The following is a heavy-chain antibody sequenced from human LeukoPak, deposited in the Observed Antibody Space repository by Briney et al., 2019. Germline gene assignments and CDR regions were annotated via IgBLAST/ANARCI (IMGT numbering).Heavy chain of an antibody. CDR3: ARAGLVPGRAFDI. V-gene: IGHV3-7*04. Sequence: PGGTLRLSCAASGFTFSSYWMSWVRQAPGKGLEWVANIKQDGSEKYVDSVKGRFTISRDNAKNSLYLQMSSLRAEDTAGYFCARAGLVPGRAFDIWGQGTMVTVSS. CDR1: GFTFSSYW. D-gene: IGHD1-14*01. J-gene: IGHJ3*02. CDR2: IKQDGSEK.